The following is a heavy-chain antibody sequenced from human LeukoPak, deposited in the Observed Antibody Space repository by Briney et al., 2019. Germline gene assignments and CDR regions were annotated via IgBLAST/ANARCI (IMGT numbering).Heavy chain of an antibody. D-gene: IGHD5-24*01. Sequence: GGSLRLSCAASGFTFDDYTMHWVRQAPGKGLEWVSLISWDGGSTCYADSVKGRFTISRDNSKNSLYLQMNSLRTEDTALYYCAKDMGRDGYNSYYFDYWGQGTLVTVSS. CDR2: ISWDGGST. CDR3: AKDMGRDGYNSYYFDY. CDR1: GFTFDDYT. J-gene: IGHJ4*02. V-gene: IGHV3-43*01.